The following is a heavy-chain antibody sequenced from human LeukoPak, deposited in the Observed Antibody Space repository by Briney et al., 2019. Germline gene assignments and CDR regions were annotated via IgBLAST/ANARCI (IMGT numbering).Heavy chain of an antibody. V-gene: IGHV1-24*01. CDR3: ARGGTYYDYVWGSYPTDY. J-gene: IGHJ4*02. D-gene: IGHD3-16*02. CDR1: GYTLTELS. Sequence: ASVKVSCKVSGYTLTELSMHWVRQAPGKGLEWMGGFDPEDGETIYAQKFQGRVTMTEDTSTDTAYIELSSLRSEGRAVYYCARGGTYYDYVWGSYPTDYWGQGTLVTVSS. CDR2: FDPEDGET.